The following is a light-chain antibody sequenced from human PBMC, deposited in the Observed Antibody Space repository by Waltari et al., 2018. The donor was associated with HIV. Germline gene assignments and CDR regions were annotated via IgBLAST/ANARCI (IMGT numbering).Light chain of an antibody. CDR1: QTINIY. Sequence: DIQMTQSPSSLSASLGDRVTLTCRASQTINIYLNWYQQKPRKAPNLLIYAASTLQSGVPSRFSGNGSETDFTLTINGLQVEDFATYYCQQTYSGLTFGPGTKVDV. CDR3: QQTYSGLT. CDR2: AAS. J-gene: IGKJ3*01. V-gene: IGKV1-39*01.